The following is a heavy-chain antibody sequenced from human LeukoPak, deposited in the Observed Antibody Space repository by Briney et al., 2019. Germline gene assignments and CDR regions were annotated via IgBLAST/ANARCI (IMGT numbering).Heavy chain of an antibody. CDR2: IQSSGYT. CDR3: ARFPGGAEYRHYYYMDV. CDR1: GGSIGTFY. D-gene: IGHD1-14*01. Sequence: SETLSLTCTVSGGSIGTFYWSWIRQPAERGLEWIGRIQSSGYTNYNPSLKSRLTMSVDTSNNQFSLKLTSVTAADTAVSYCARFPGGAEYRHYYYMDVWGTGTPVTVSS. J-gene: IGHJ6*03. V-gene: IGHV4-4*07.